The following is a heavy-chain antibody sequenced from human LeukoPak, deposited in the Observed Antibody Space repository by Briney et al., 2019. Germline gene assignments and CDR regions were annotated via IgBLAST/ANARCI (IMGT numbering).Heavy chain of an antibody. Sequence: GGSLRLSCAASGFTFDDYAMHWVRQAPGKGLEWVSGISWNSGSIGYADSVKGRSTISRDNAKNSLYLQMNSLRAEDTALYYCAKEDYYYYGMDVWGQGTTVTVS. CDR1: GFTFDDYA. V-gene: IGHV3-9*01. CDR3: AKEDYYYYGMDV. J-gene: IGHJ6*02. CDR2: ISWNSGSI.